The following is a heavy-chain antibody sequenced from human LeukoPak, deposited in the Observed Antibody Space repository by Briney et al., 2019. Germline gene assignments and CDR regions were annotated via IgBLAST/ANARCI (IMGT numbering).Heavy chain of an antibody. V-gene: IGHV3-30*02. CDR2: IRYDGSNK. CDR1: GFTFSSYG. J-gene: IGHJ4*02. CDR3: AKGYFDWLFFSYFDY. D-gene: IGHD3-9*01. Sequence: GSLRLSCAASGFTFSSYGMHWVRQAPGKGLEWVAFIRYDGSNKYYADSVKGRFTISRDNSKNTLYLQMNSLRAEDTAVYYCAKGYFDWLFFSYFDYWGQGTLVTVSS.